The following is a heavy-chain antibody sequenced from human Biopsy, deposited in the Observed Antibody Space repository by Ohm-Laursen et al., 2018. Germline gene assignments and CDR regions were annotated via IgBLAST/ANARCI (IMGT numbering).Heavy chain of an antibody. V-gene: IGHV4-59*01. D-gene: IGHD4-11*01. CDR3: ARDSGILNYGNFKYYHYYGMDV. J-gene: IGHJ6*02. CDR1: GDSISGYY. Sequence: TLSLTCAVSGDSISGYYWNWIRQPPGKGLEWIGHIYYSVMTNYNPSLQSRVSISVDTSRNQVSLTLSSVTAADTAVYYCARDSGILNYGNFKYYHYYGMDVWGQGTKVTVSS. CDR2: IYYSVMT.